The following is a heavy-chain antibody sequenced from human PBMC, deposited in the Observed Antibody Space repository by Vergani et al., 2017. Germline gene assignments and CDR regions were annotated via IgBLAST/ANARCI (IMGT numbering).Heavy chain of an antibody. CDR1: GFTFSSYS. Sequence: EVQLVESGGGLVQPGGSLRLSCAASGFTFSSYSMNWVRQAPGKGLEWVSYISSSSSTIYYADSVKGRFTISRDNAKNSLYLQMNSLRAEDTAVYYCARARGAGLYYYYYYMDVWGKGTTVTVSS. J-gene: IGHJ6*03. V-gene: IGHV3-48*01. CDR3: ARARGAGLYYYYYYMDV. CDR2: ISSSSSTI.